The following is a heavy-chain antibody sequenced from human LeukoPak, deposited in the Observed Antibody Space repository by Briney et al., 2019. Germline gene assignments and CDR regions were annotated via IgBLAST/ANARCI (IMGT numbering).Heavy chain of an antibody. Sequence: ASVKVSCKASGYTFTSYYMHWVRQAPGQGLECMRIINPSGGNTSYAQKFQGRVTMTRDTSTTTVYMELSSLSSEDTAMYYCARILAVAGTVSLDFWGQGTLVTVSS. J-gene: IGHJ4*02. CDR1: GYTFTSYY. CDR2: INPSGGNT. CDR3: ARILAVAGTVSLDF. V-gene: IGHV1-46*01. D-gene: IGHD6-19*01.